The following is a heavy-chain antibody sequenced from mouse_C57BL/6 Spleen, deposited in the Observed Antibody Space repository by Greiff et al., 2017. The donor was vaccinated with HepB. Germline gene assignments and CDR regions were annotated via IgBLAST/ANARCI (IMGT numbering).Heavy chain of an antibody. Sequence: DVHLVESGGDLVKPGGSLKLSCEASGFTFSSYGLSWVRQTPDKRLEWVATISSGGSYTYYPDSVKGRFTISRNNAKNTLYLQMSSLKSEDTALYYCARPSTGTFDYWGQGTTLTVSS. V-gene: IGHV5-6*01. D-gene: IGHD4-1*02. J-gene: IGHJ2*01. CDR1: GFTFSSYG. CDR2: ISSGGSYT. CDR3: ARPSTGTFDY.